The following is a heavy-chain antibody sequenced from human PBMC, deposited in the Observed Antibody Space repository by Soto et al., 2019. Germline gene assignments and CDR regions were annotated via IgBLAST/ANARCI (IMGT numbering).Heavy chain of an antibody. J-gene: IGHJ5*02. V-gene: IGHV1-24*01. D-gene: IGHD2-15*01. Sequence: ASVKVSCKVSGYTLTELSMHWVRQAPGKGLEWMGGFDPEDGETIYAQKFQGRVTMTEDTSTDTAYMELSSLRSEDTAVYYCATKPGYCSSGPVDPWGQGTLVTVSS. CDR3: ATKPGYCSSGPVDP. CDR1: GYTLTELS. CDR2: FDPEDGET.